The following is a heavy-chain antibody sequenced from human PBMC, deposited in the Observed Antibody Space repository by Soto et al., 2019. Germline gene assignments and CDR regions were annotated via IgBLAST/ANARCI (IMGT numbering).Heavy chain of an antibody. CDR2: IIPILGTA. J-gene: IGHJ6*02. D-gene: IGHD1-7*01. CDR1: GGTFSSYA. Sequence: QVQLVQSGAAVKKPGSSVKVSCKASGGTFSSYAISWVRQAPGHGLEWMGGIIPILGTANYAQKFQGRVTITADESTSTCYMELSSLRSEDTAVYYCARGIGGTGIIGYYDGMDVWCQGTTVTVSS. CDR3: ARGIGGTGIIGYYDGMDV. V-gene: IGHV1-69*01.